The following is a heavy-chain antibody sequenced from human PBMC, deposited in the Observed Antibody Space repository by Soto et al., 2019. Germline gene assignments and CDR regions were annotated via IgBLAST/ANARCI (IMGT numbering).Heavy chain of an antibody. J-gene: IGHJ4*01. D-gene: IGHD2-8*01. Sequence: QVQLVQSGAEVKKPGSSVKVSCKASGGTFSSYTISWVRQAPGQGLEWMGRIIPILGIANYAQKFQGRVTITAAKAKSTANMDISSLRAEDTAVYYCARDHSCSETENWGHGTLVAVAS. V-gene: IGHV1-69*08. CDR3: ARDHSCSETEN. CDR1: GGTFSSYT. CDR2: IIPILGIA.